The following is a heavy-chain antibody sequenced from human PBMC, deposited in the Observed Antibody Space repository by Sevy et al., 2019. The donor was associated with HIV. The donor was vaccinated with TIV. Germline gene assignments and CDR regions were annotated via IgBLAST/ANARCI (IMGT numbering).Heavy chain of an antibody. Sequence: SETLSLTCTVSGGSISSSSYYWGWIRQPPGKGLEWIGSIYYSGSTYYNPSLKSRVTISVDTSKNHVSLKLSSVTAADTAVYYCARHREDGARFYYYYYMDVWCKGTTVTVSS. J-gene: IGHJ6*03. D-gene: IGHD1-26*01. CDR1: GGSISSSSYY. V-gene: IGHV4-39*01. CDR2: IYYSGST. CDR3: ARHREDGARFYYYYYMDV.